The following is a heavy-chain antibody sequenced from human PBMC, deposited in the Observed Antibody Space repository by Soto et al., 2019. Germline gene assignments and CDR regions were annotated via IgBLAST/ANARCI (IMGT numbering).Heavy chain of an antibody. V-gene: IGHV3-23*01. J-gene: IGHJ5*02. CDR1: GFTFSSYA. D-gene: IGHD2-15*01. Sequence: GGSLRLSCAASGFTFSSYAMSWVRQAPGEGLEWVSAISGSGGSTYYADSVKGRFTISRDNSKNTLYLQMSSLRAEDTAVYYCATLVVVAAKFDPWGQGTLVTVSS. CDR2: ISGSGGST. CDR3: ATLVVVAAKFDP.